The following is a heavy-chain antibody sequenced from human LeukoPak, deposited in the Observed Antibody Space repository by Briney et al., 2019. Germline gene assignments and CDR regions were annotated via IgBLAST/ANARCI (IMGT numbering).Heavy chain of an antibody. D-gene: IGHD2-8*01. J-gene: IGHJ5*02. V-gene: IGHV3-21*01. Sequence: PGGSLRLSCAASGFTFSTYSMNWVRQAPGKGLEWVSSISKTSSYISYADSVKGRFTISRDNAKNSLYLQMNNLTVEDSAIYYCARLPRRMVSVNWFDPWGQGTRVTVSS. CDR3: ARLPRRMVSVNWFDP. CDR1: GFTFSTYS. CDR2: ISKTSSYI.